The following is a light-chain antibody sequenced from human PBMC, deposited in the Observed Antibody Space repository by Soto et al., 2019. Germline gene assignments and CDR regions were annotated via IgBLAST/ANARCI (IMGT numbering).Light chain of an antibody. J-gene: IGKJ2*01. CDR1: QGISTY. CDR3: KQHNSYPRT. CDR2: VAS. V-gene: IGKV1-9*01. Sequence: DIQLTQSPSFLSASVGDRVTIRCRASQGISTYLACYQQKPGNAPKLLIHVASTLQRGVPSRFSVSASGTEFTLTISSLQPEDFATYSCKQHNSYPRTFGQGTQLEIK.